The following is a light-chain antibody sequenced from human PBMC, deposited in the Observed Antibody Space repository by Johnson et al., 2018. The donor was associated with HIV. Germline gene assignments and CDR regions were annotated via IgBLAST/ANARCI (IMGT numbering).Light chain of an antibody. CDR3: GTWDSSLSAYV. Sequence: QSVLTQPPSVSAAPGQKVTISCSGSSSNIGNNYVFWYQQLPGTAPKLLIYDNNKRPSGIPDRFSASKSGTSATLGITGLQTGDEAVYYCGTWDSSLSAYVFGTGTKVTVL. V-gene: IGLV1-51*01. CDR1: SSNIGNNY. J-gene: IGLJ1*01. CDR2: DNN.